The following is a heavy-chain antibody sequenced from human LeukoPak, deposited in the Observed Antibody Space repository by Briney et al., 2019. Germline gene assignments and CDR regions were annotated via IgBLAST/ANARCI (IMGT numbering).Heavy chain of an antibody. V-gene: IGHV4-34*01. D-gene: IGHD2-21*01. Sequence: PSETLSLTCAVYGGSFSGYYWSWIRQPPGKGLEWIGEINHSGSTNYNPSLKSRVSLSTDISKNQFSLKLSSVTAADTAVYYCARGGDLASANFDFWGQGTLVTVSS. CDR2: INHSGST. CDR1: GGSFSGYY. CDR3: ARGGDLASANFDF. J-gene: IGHJ4*02.